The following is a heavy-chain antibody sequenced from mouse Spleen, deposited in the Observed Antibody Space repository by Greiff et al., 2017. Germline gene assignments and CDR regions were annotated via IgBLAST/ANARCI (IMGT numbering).Heavy chain of an antibody. D-gene: IGHD1-1*01. V-gene: IGHV14-1*02. CDR2: IDPENGNT. CDR3: AGITTAVEDYFDY. Sequence: EVQLQQSGAELVRPGALVKLSCKASGFNIKDYYMHWVKQRPEQGLEWIGWIDPENGNTIDDPKFQGKASITADTSSNTAYLQLSSLTSEDTAVYYCAGITTAVEDYFDYWGQGTTLTVSS. J-gene: IGHJ2*01. CDR1: GFNIKDYY.